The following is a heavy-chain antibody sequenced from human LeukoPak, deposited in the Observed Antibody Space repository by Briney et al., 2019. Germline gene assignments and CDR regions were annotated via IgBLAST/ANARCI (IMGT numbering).Heavy chain of an antibody. CDR2: ISGSGGST. V-gene: IGHV3-23*01. J-gene: IGHJ4*02. CDR1: GFTFSSYD. CDR3: AIGTRGYRYALVSGLDY. D-gene: IGHD5-18*01. Sequence: PGGSLRLSCAASGFTFSSYDMTWVRQAPGRGLEWVSIISGSGGSTYYADSVKGRFTISRDNSKNTLYLQMNSLRAEDTAVYYCAIGTRGYRYALVSGLDYWGQGTLVTVSS.